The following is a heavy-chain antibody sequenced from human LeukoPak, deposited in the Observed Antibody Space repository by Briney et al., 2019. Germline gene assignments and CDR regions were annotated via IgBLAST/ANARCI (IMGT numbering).Heavy chain of an antibody. J-gene: IGHJ5*02. CDR3: ARNDYYNSSGTNWFDP. CDR1: GYSINRGYY. V-gene: IGHV4-38-2*02. Sequence: SETLSLTCTVSGYSINRGYYWGWIRQPPGKGLEWIGSIYRSGSTYYNPSLKSRVTISVDTSKNQFSLKLSSVTAADTAVYYCARNDYYNSSGTNWFDPWGQGTLVTVSS. D-gene: IGHD3-22*01. CDR2: IYRSGST.